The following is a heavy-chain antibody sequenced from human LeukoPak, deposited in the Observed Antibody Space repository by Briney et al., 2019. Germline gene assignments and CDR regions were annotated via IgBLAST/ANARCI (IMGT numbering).Heavy chain of an antibody. CDR3: ARSGYCSSTSCYGGFPTYFDY. CDR2: IYYSGST. CDR1: GGSISSSSYY. J-gene: IGHJ4*02. Sequence: PSETLSLTCTVSGGSISSSSYYWGWIRQPPGKGLEWIGSIYYSGSTYYKPSLKSRVTISVDTSKNQFSLKLSSVTAADTAVYYCARSGYCSSTSCYGGFPTYFDYWGQGTLVTVSS. D-gene: IGHD2-2*01. V-gene: IGHV4-39*07.